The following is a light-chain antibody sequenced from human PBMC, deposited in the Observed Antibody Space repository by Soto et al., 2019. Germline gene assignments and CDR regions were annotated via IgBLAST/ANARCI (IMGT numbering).Light chain of an antibody. CDR1: QSVSNN. J-gene: IGKJ1*01. Sequence: EIVMTQSPATLSVSPGERATLSCRASQSVSNNLAWYQKKPGQAPRLLIYGASTRATGIPARFRGSGSGTEFTLTISSLQSEDFAFYYCQQYNYWLTFGQGPRVDIK. CDR3: QQYNYWLT. V-gene: IGKV3-15*01. CDR2: GAS.